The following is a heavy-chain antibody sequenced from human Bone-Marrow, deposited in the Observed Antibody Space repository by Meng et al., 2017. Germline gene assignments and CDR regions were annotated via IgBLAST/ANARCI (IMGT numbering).Heavy chain of an antibody. CDR3: ARDLAVAGNNYYGMDV. V-gene: IGHV3-48*03. D-gene: IGHD6-19*01. Sequence: GESLKISCAASGFTFSSYAMHWVRQAPGKGLEWVSYISSSGSTIYYADSVKGRFTISRDNAKNSLYLQMNSLRAEDTAVYYCARDLAVAGNNYYGMDVWGQGTTVTVSS. J-gene: IGHJ6*02. CDR1: GFTFSSYA. CDR2: ISSSGSTI.